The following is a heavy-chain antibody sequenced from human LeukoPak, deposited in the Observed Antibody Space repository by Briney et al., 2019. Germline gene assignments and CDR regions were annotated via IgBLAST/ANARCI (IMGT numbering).Heavy chain of an antibody. CDR3: ARSRGRHIAAAGWAIDY. V-gene: IGHV1-2*02. CDR2: INPNSGGT. CDR1: GYTFTGYY. J-gene: IGHJ4*02. Sequence: ASVKVSCKASGYTFTGYYMHWVRQAPGQGLEWMGWINPNSGGTNYAQKFQGRVTMTRDTSISTAYMELSRLRSGDTAVYYCARSRGRHIAAAGWAIDYWGQGTLVTVSS. D-gene: IGHD6-13*01.